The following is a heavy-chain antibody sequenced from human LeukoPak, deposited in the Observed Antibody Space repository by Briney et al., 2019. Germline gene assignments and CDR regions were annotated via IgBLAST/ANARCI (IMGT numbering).Heavy chain of an antibody. V-gene: IGHV3-48*01. CDR3: AHLSRLGELHGS. J-gene: IGHJ5*02. Sequence: GGSLRLSCAASGFTFSSYSMNWVRQAPGKGLEWVSYISSSSSTIYYADSVKGRFTISRDNAKNSLSLQMNSLRAEDTAVYYCAHLSRLGELHGSWGQGTLVTVSS. CDR1: GFTFSSYS. CDR2: ISSSSSTI. D-gene: IGHD3-16*01.